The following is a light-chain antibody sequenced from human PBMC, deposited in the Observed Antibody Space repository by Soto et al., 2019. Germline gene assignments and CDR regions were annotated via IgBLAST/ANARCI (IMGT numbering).Light chain of an antibody. CDR2: EVT. Sequence: QSALTQPASVSGSPGQSITISCTGASSDVGGYDYVSWYQHHPDRAPKLIIFEVTNRPSGISSRFSGSKSGNTASLTISGLQADDEADYYCCSLTTSHTYVFGSGTQLTVL. V-gene: IGLV2-14*01. CDR1: SSDVGGYDY. J-gene: IGLJ7*01. CDR3: CSLTTSHTYV.